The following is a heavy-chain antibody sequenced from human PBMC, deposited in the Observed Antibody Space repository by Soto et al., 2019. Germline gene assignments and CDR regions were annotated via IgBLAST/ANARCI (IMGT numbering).Heavy chain of an antibody. J-gene: IGHJ4*02. CDR3: ARSNGLGY. V-gene: IGHV4-31*03. Sequence: SETLSLTCTVSGDSISRGFYYWSWIRQHPGKGLEWIGNIYHTGSTDFNPSLKSRLTMSVDTSKNQFSLRLTSVTAADTAVYYCARSNGLGYWGQGTLVTVSS. D-gene: IGHD3-10*01. CDR1: GDSISRGFYY. CDR2: IYHTGST.